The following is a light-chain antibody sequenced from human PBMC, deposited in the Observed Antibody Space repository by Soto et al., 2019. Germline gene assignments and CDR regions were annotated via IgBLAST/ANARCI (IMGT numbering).Light chain of an antibody. V-gene: IGKV3-15*01. CDR2: GAS. J-gene: IGKJ2*02. CDR3: QQYNNWPPGN. Sequence: EIVMTQSPATLSVSPGERATLSCRASQSVSSNLAWYQQKPGQAPRLLIYGASTRATGIPARFSGSGSGTEFTLTLSSLQSEDFAVYYCQQYNNWPPGNFGQGTKLEIK. CDR1: QSVSSN.